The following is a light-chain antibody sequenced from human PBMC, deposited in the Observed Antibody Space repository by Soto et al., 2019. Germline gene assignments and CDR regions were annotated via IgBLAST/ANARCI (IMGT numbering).Light chain of an antibody. CDR3: QSYDSSLSYWV. J-gene: IGLJ3*02. CDR1: SSNIGAGYD. V-gene: IGLV1-40*01. Sequence: QSVLTQPPSVSGAPGQRVTISCTGSSSNIGAGYDVHWYQQLPGTAPKLLVSGNTNRPSGVPDRFSGSKSGTSASLAITGLQAEDEADYYCQSYDSSLSYWVFGGGTKLTFL. CDR2: GNT.